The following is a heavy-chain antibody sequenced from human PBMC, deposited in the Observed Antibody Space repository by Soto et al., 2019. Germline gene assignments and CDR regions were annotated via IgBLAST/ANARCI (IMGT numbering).Heavy chain of an antibody. CDR1: GGSVSSGSYY. V-gene: IGHV4-61*01. J-gene: IGHJ5*01. Sequence: SETLSLTCTVSGGSVSSGSYYWSWIRQPPGKGLEWIGYIYYSGSTNYNPSLKSRGTISVDTSKNQCSLKLSSVTAAHRAVYYCARGLKAAQWFDSWGERTLVTVSS. CDR3: ARGLKAAQWFDS. CDR2: IYYSGST.